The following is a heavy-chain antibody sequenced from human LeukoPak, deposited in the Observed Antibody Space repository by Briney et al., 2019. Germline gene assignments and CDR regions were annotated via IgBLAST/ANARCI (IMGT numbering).Heavy chain of an antibody. Sequence: PGGSLRLSCAASGFTFSSYSMNWVRQAPGKGLEWVSSISSSSNYIYYADSVKGRFTISRDNAKNSLYLQMNSLRAEDTAVYYCARAFLDDILTGYSPYYFDYWGQGALVTVSS. CDR2: ISSSSNYI. J-gene: IGHJ4*02. CDR3: ARAFLDDILTGYSPYYFDY. CDR1: GFTFSSYS. V-gene: IGHV3-21*01. D-gene: IGHD3-9*01.